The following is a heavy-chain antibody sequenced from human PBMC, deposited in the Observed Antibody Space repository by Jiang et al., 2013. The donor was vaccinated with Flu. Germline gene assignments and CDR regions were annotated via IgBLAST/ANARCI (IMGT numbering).Heavy chain of an antibody. CDR1: GYTFTGYY. Sequence: GAEVKKPGASVKVSCKASGYTFTGYYMHWVRQAPGQGLEWMGWINPNSGGTNYAQKFQGRVTMTRDTSISTAYMELSRLRSDDTAVYYCARDHPPDYGDYIYGFDPWGQGTPVTVSS. V-gene: IGHV1-2*02. J-gene: IGHJ5*02. CDR3: ARDHPPDYGDYIYGFDP. D-gene: IGHD4-17*01. CDR2: INPNSGGT.